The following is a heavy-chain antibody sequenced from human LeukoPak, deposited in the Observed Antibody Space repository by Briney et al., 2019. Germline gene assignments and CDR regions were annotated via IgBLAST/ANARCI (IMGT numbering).Heavy chain of an antibody. CDR3: ARGAHVRMYDSNHNCFDP. Sequence: ASVKVSCKASGYTFSSYDINWVRQATGQGLEWMGWMNPNSGNRGYAQKFQGRVTITRNTSISTAYMELSSLRSEDTAVYYCARGAHVRMYDSNHNCFDPWGQGTLVTVSS. J-gene: IGHJ5*02. D-gene: IGHD3-22*01. CDR2: MNPNSGNR. CDR1: GYTFSSYD. V-gene: IGHV1-8*03.